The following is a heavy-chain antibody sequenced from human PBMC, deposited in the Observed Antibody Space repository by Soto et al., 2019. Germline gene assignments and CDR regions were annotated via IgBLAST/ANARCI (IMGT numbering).Heavy chain of an antibody. CDR2: ISAAGDP. CDR1: GFTFRNYD. J-gene: IGHJ6*02. V-gene: IGHV3-13*05. CDR3: ARTDRDFYGLDV. Sequence: EVQLVESGGGLVQPGGSLRLSCEASGFTFRNYDMHWVRQGTGKGMEWVSGISAAGDPDYADTVEGRFTISRENAKNSFFMQMNSLRVGYTAVYYCARTDRDFYGLDVWGQGTTVIVAS.